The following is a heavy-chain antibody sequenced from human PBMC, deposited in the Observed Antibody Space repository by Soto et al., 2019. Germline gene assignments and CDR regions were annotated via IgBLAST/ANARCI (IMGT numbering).Heavy chain of an antibody. Sequence: VASVKVSCKASGYTFTSYYMHWVRQAPGQGLEWMGIINPSGGSTSYAQKFQGRVTMTRDTSTSTVYMELSSLRSEDTAVYYCARAGAGDIVVVPAATYYYYYGMDVWGQGTTVTVSS. V-gene: IGHV1-46*01. CDR2: INPSGGST. D-gene: IGHD2-2*01. J-gene: IGHJ6*02. CDR3: ARAGAGDIVVVPAATYYYYYGMDV. CDR1: GYTFTSYY.